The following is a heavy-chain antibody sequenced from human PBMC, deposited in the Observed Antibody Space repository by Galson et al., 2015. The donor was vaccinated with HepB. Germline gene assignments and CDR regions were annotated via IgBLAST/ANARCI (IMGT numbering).Heavy chain of an antibody. Sequence: SLRLSCAASGFTFNNYAMSWVRQTPGKGLEWVSAISGDSGRTYYADSVKGRFTIFRDNFQNTLFLQMNSLRAEDTALYYCVKDQLGGNTYGQPDHWGQGTLLTVSS. CDR2: ISGDSGRT. CDR1: GFTFNNYA. CDR3: VKDQLGGNTYGQPDH. V-gene: IGHV3-23*01. D-gene: IGHD5-18*01. J-gene: IGHJ4*02.